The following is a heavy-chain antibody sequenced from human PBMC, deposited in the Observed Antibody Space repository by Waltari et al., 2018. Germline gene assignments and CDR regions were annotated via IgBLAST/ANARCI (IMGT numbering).Heavy chain of an antibody. D-gene: IGHD6-19*01. V-gene: IGHV3-21*02. CDR2: ISRDPTYI. J-gene: IGHJ4*02. CDR1: GFTFSSHS. Sequence: EVQVVESGGGLVKPGGSLRLSCAASGFTFSSHSMSWVRQAPGKGLEWVASISRDPTYINYADSIQGRFTISRDDAKNSVFLQMNSLRAEDTAVYYCARNGATSGWLEFDSWGQGTLVTVSS. CDR3: ARNGATSGWLEFDS.